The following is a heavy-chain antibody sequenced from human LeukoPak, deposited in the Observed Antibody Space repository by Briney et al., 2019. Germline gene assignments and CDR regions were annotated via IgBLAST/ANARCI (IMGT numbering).Heavy chain of an antibody. D-gene: IGHD3-3*01. J-gene: IGHJ4*02. CDR2: IKQDGSEK. CDR3: ARAHLDSLEWYEGGNFDY. CDR1: GFTFSSYW. V-gene: IGHV3-7*01. Sequence: PGGSLRLSCAASGFTFSSYWMSWVRQAPGKGLEWVANIKQDGSEKYYVDSVKGRFTISRDNAKNSLYLQINSLRAEDTAVYYCARAHLDSLEWYEGGNFDYWGQGTLVTVSS.